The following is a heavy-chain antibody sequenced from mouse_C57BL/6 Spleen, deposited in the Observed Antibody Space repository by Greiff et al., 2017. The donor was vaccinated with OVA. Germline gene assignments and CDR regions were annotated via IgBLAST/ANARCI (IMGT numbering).Heavy chain of an antibody. J-gene: IGHJ2*01. CDR1: GFTFSSYA. CDR2: ISDGGSYT. D-gene: IGHD1-1*02. Sequence: EVQVVESGGGLVKPGGSLKLSCAASGFTFSSYAMSWVRQTPEKRLEWVATISDGGSYTYYPDNVKGRFIISRDNAKNNLYLQMSHLKSEDTAMYYCAREKLWDYWGQGTTLTVSS. CDR3: AREKLWDY. V-gene: IGHV5-4*01.